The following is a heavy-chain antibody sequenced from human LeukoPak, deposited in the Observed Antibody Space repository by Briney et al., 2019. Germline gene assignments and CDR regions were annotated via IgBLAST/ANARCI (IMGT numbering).Heavy chain of an antibody. CDR2: IIPIFATT. CDR3: ARDRSITIFGVVPTPYYMDV. CDR1: GGTFSSYA. Sequence: GASVKVSCKASGGTFSSYAISWVRQAPGQGLEWMGGIIPIFATTNYAQKFQGRVTMTRDTSTSTVYMELSSLRSEDTAVYYCARDRSITIFGVVPTPYYMDVWGKGTTVTVSS. J-gene: IGHJ6*03. V-gene: IGHV1-69*05. D-gene: IGHD3-3*01.